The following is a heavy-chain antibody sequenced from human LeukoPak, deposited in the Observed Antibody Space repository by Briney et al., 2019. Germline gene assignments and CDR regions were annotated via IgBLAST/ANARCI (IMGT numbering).Heavy chain of an antibody. Sequence: ASVKVSCTASGYTFTGYYIHWVRQAPGQGLEWMGWINPNSGDTNYAQKFQGRVTMTRDTSISTAYMELSRLRSDDTAIYFCARELLWFGELIDYWGQGTLVTVSS. D-gene: IGHD3-10*01. V-gene: IGHV1-2*02. CDR3: ARELLWFGELIDY. J-gene: IGHJ4*02. CDR2: INPNSGDT. CDR1: GYTFTGYY.